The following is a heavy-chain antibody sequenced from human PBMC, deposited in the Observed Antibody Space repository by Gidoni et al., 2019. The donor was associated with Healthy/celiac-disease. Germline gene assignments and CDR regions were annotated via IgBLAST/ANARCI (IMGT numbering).Heavy chain of an antibody. V-gene: IGHV3-11*06. CDR2: ISSSSSYT. CDR1: GFTFSDYD. J-gene: IGHJ4*02. CDR3: AGEGKRYCTGGVCYTHY. Sequence: QVQLVESGGGLVKPGGSLRLSCAASGFTFSDYDMSWIRQAPGKGLEWVSYISSSSSYTNYADSVKGRFTISRDNAKNSLYLQMNSLRAEDTAVYYCAGEGKRYCTGGVCYTHYWGQGTLVTVSS. D-gene: IGHD2-8*02.